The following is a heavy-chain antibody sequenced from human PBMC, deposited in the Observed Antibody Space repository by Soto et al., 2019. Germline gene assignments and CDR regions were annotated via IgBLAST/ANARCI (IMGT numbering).Heavy chain of an antibody. CDR1: GFTFSSYA. Sequence: GGSLRLSCAASGFTFSSYAMSWVRQAPGKGLEWVSAISGSGGSTYYADSVKGRFTISRDNSKNTLYLQMNSLRAEDTAVYYCAKDRFLVVAATLFDYWGQGTLVTVSS. V-gene: IGHV3-23*01. J-gene: IGHJ4*02. D-gene: IGHD2-15*01. CDR2: ISGSGGST. CDR3: AKDRFLVVAATLFDY.